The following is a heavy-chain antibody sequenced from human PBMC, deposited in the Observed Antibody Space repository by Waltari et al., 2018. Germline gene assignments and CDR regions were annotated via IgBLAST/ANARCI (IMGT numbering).Heavy chain of an antibody. Sequence: EVQLVESGGGLVQPGGSLRLSCAASGFTFSSYAMSWIRQAPGKGLEWVSAIRGRGGSTYYADSVKGRFTISRDNSKNTLYLQMNSLRAEDTAVYYCAKGGDHYYDSSGMDYWGQGTLVTVSS. V-gene: IGHV3-23*04. CDR1: GFTFSSYA. J-gene: IGHJ4*02. CDR3: AKGGDHYYDSSGMDY. CDR2: IRGRGGST. D-gene: IGHD3-22*01.